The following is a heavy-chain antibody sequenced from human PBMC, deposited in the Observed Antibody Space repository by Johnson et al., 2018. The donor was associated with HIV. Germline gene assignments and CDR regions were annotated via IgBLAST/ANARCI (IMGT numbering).Heavy chain of an antibody. CDR3: GKDLYRSCFAI. CDR2: IRYDGSNR. CDR1: GFNFSSYG. D-gene: IGHD6-19*01. J-gene: IGHJ3*02. Sequence: QVQLVESGGGVVQPGGSLRISCAASGFNFSSYGMHWVRQTPGKGLEWVAFIRYDGSNRYYADSVRGRFTISRDKSKNTLYLQMRSLRAAETAVYYCGKDLYRSCFAIWGQWTIVTVSS. V-gene: IGHV3-30*02.